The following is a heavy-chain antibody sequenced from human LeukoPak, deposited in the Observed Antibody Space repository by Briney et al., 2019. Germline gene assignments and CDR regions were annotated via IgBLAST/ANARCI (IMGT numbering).Heavy chain of an antibody. J-gene: IGHJ5*02. V-gene: IGHV1-69*05. CDR1: GGTFSSYA. CDR2: IIPIFGTA. Sequence: GASVKVSCKASGGTFSSYAISWVRQAPGQGLEWMGGIIPIFGTANYAQKFQGRVTITTDESTSTAYMELSSLRSEDTAVYYCARARREYSSSSSRFDPWGQGTLVTVSS. CDR3: ARARREYSSSSSRFDP. D-gene: IGHD6-6*01.